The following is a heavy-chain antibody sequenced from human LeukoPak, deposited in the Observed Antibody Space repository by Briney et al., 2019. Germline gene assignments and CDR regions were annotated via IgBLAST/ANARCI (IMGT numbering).Heavy chain of an antibody. Sequence: GGSLRLSCAASGFSFSTYAMTWLRQAPGKGLECVSTTTDDGGSTHYADAVKGRLTMSRDNSKNTLYLQLNSLRAEDTAVYYCARDVSMDIGGSDCWGPGTLVTVSS. V-gene: IGHV3-23*01. J-gene: IGHJ4*02. CDR2: TTDDGGST. CDR3: ARDVSMDIGGSDC. CDR1: GFSFSTYA. D-gene: IGHD2-2*03.